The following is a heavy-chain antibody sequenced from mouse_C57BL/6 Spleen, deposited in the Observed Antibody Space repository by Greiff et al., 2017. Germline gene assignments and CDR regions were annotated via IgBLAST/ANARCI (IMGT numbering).Heavy chain of an antibody. V-gene: IGHV14-2*01. D-gene: IGHD2-4*01. CDR2: IDPEDGET. CDR3: ARSGDYDSFAY. Sequence: VQLQQSGAELVKPGASVKLSCTASSFNIKDYYMHWVKQRTEQGLEWIGRIDPEDGETKYAPKFQGKATITADTSSNTAYLQLSSLTSEDTAVYYCARSGDYDSFAYWGQGTLVTVSA. J-gene: IGHJ3*01. CDR1: SFNIKDYY.